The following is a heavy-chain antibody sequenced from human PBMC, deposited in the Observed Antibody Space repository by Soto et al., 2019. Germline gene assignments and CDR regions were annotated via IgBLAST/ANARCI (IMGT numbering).Heavy chain of an antibody. D-gene: IGHD2-15*01. J-gene: IGHJ5*02. CDR2: IYYSGST. CDR1: GGSISSGGYY. CDR3: ARAGLYCSGGSCYPNWFDP. V-gene: IGHV4-31*03. Sequence: QVQLQESGPGLVKPSQTLSLTCTVSGGSISSGGYYWSWIRQHPGKGLEWIGYIYYSGSTYYNPSLKSRVTISVDTSKNQFSLKLSSVTAADTAVYYCARAGLYCSGGSCYPNWFDPWGQGTLVTVSS.